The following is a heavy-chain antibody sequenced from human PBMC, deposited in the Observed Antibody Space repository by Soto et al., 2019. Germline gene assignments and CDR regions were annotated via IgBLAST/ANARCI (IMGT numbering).Heavy chain of an antibody. CDR3: AKDPFGRLYSSGWYFDY. CDR1: GFTFSSYA. J-gene: IGHJ4*02. D-gene: IGHD6-19*01. Sequence: PGGSLRLSCAASGFTFSSYAMSWVRQAPGKGLEWVSAISGSGGSTYYADSVKGRFTISRDNSKNTLYLQMNSLRAEDTAVYYCAKDPFGRLYSSGWYFDYWGQGTLVTVSS. CDR2: ISGSGGST. V-gene: IGHV3-23*01.